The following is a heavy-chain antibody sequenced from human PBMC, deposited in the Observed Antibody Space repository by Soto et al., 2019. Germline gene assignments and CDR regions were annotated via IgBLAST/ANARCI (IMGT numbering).Heavy chain of an antibody. J-gene: IGHJ1*01. CDR3: ARGPIGYCSSSSCQTAGYFQH. CDR1: GYTFSNYD. D-gene: IGHD2-2*01. V-gene: IGHV1-8*01. Sequence: GASVKVSCKASGYTFSNYDISWVRQATGQGLEWMGWMNPNSGNTGYAQKFQGRVTMTRNTSISTAYMELSSLRSDDTAVYYCARGPIGYCSSSSCQTAGYFQHWGQGTLVTVSS. CDR2: MNPNSGNT.